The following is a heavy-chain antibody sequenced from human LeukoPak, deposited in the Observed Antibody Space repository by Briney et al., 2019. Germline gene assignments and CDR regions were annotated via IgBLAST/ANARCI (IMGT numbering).Heavy chain of an antibody. Sequence: ASVKVSCKASGYTFTNYAMNWVRQAPGQGLEWMGWINTNTGNPTYAQGFTGRFVFSLDTSVSTAYLQISSLKAEDTAVYYCARGRRPYGSGVNWFDPWGQGTLVTVSS. CDR1: GYTFTNYA. CDR2: INTNTGNP. J-gene: IGHJ5*02. V-gene: IGHV7-4-1*02. D-gene: IGHD3-10*01. CDR3: ARGRRPYGSGVNWFDP.